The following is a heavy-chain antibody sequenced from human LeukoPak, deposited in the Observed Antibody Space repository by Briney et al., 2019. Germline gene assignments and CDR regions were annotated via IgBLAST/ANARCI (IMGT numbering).Heavy chain of an antibody. CDR3: ARGTLYYGSESYDY. V-gene: IGHV3-48*03. Sequence: GGSLRLSCAASGFIFSKDEMNWVRQSPGKGLEWVAYISSNGNGIYYAVPVKGRFTISRDNTKNSLDLQMNSLRVDDTAIYYCARGTLYYGSESYDYWGQGTLVIVSS. CDR2: ISSNGNGI. D-gene: IGHD3-10*01. CDR1: GFIFSKDE. J-gene: IGHJ4*02.